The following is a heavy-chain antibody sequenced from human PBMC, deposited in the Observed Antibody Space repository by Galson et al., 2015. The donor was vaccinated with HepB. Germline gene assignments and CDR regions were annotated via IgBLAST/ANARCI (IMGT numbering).Heavy chain of an antibody. J-gene: IGHJ4*02. CDR3: VKEGYSSGWYYFDY. CDR1: GFTFSSYA. D-gene: IGHD6-19*01. Sequence: SMRLSCAASGFTFSSYAMHWVRQAPGKGLEYVSAISSNGGSTYYADSVQGRFTISRDNSKNTLYLQMSSLRAEDTAVYYCVKEGYSSGWYYFDYWGQGTLVTVSS. V-gene: IGHV3-64D*06. CDR2: ISSNGGST.